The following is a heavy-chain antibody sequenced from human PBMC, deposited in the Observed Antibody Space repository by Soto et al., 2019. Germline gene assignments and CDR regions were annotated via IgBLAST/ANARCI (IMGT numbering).Heavy chain of an antibody. Sequence: PGGSLRLSCAASGFTVSSNYMSWVRQAPGKGLEWVSVIYSGGSIYYADSVKGRFTISRHNAKNTLYLQMNSLRAEDTAVYYCARDPYGSGSYYHAVDYWGQGTLVTVSS. V-gene: IGHV3-53*01. CDR2: IYSGGSI. J-gene: IGHJ4*02. D-gene: IGHD3-10*01. CDR1: GFTVSSNY. CDR3: ARDPYGSGSYYHAVDY.